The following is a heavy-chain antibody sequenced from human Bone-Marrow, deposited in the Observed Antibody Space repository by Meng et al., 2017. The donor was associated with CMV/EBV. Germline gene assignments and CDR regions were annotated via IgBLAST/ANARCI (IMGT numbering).Heavy chain of an antibody. J-gene: IGHJ4*02. CDR2: IHYDGSNK. D-gene: IGHD2-21*02. Sequence: GGSLRLSCAASGFTFSSYGMHWVRQAPGKGLEWVAFIHYDGSNKYYADSVKGRFTISRDNSKNTLYVQMNSLRVEDTAVYYCAKDGDADWGFDYWGQGTLVTVSS. V-gene: IGHV3-30*02. CDR3: AKDGDADWGFDY. CDR1: GFTFSSYG.